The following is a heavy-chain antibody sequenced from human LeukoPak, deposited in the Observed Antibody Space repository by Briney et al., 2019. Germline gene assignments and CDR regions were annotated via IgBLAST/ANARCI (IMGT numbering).Heavy chain of an antibody. CDR2: IYYSKNT. CDR3: VSPRGFSYGYFDY. D-gene: IGHD5-18*01. Sequence: SETLSLTCTVSGGSISSSSAYWGWIRQPPGKGLEWIGSIYYSKNTYYNPSLKSRVTISADTSKNQFSLTLGSVSATDTAVYYCVSPRGFSYGYFDYWVQGTLVTVSS. V-gene: IGHV4-39*01. CDR1: GGSISSSSAY. J-gene: IGHJ4*02.